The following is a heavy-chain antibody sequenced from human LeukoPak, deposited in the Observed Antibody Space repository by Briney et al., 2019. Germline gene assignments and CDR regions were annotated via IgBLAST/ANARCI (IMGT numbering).Heavy chain of an antibody. CDR3: VCGESYPIFDY. Sequence: GGCLRLSCAASGFTFSDYYMSWIRQAPGKGLEWVSYISSSGSTIYYADSVKGRFTISRDNAKNSLYLQMNSLRAEDTAVYYCVCGESYPIFDYWGQGTLVTVSS. D-gene: IGHD3-10*01. CDR2: ISSSGSTI. CDR1: GFTFSDYY. V-gene: IGHV3-11*01. J-gene: IGHJ4*02.